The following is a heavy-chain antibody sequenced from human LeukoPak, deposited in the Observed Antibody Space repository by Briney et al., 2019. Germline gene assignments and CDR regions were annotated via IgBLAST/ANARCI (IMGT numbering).Heavy chain of an antibody. CDR2: IYHSGST. CDR3: ARHRGLGGSSSYFDY. J-gene: IGHJ4*02. V-gene: IGHV4-38-2*01. CDR1: GYSISSGYY. D-gene: IGHD6-6*01. Sequence: SETLSLTCAVSGYSISSGYYWGWIRQPPGKGLEWIGSIYHSGSTYYNPSLKSRVTKSVDTSKNQFSLELSSVTAADTAVYYCARHRGLGGSSSYFDYWGQGTLVTVSS.